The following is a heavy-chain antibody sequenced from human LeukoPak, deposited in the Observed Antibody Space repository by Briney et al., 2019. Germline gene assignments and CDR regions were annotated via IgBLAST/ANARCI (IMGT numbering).Heavy chain of an antibody. Sequence: SETLSLTCAVYGGSFSGYYWSWIRQPPGKWLEWIGEINHSGSTNYNPSLKSRVTISVDTSKNQFSLKLSSVTAADTAVYYCARAPELWGQGTLVTVSS. D-gene: IGHD1-7*01. V-gene: IGHV4-34*01. CDR1: GGSFSGYY. J-gene: IGHJ4*02. CDR2: INHSGST. CDR3: ARAPEL.